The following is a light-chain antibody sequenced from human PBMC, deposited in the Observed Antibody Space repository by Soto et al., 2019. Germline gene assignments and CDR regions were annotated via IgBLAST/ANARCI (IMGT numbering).Light chain of an antibody. Sequence: EIVLTQSPGTLSLSPGERATLSCRASQSVTSNSLAWYQHKLGQAPRLLIYDASSRATGIPDRFSGSGSGTDYTLTISRLEADDFTVYCCQQFGSSPGTFGPGTKVDIK. J-gene: IGKJ3*01. CDR2: DAS. V-gene: IGKV3-20*01. CDR1: QSVTSNS. CDR3: QQFGSSPGT.